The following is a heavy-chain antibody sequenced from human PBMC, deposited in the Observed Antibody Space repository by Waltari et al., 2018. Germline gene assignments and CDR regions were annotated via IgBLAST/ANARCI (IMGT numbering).Heavy chain of an antibody. CDR2: ISYDGSNK. Sequence: QVQLVESGGGVVQPGRSLRLSCAASGFTFSSYAMHLVRQAPGKGLEWVAVISYDGSNKYYADSVKGRFTISRDNSKNTLYLQMNSLRAEDTAVYYCAKADIVVVVPSFDYWGQGTLVTVSS. CDR3: AKADIVVVVPSFDY. J-gene: IGHJ4*02. D-gene: IGHD2-15*01. CDR1: GFTFSSYA. V-gene: IGHV3-30-3*01.